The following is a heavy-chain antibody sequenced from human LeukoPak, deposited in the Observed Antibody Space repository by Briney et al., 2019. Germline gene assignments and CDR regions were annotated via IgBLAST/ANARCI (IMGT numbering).Heavy chain of an antibody. CDR1: GGSISSSNW. Sequence: SETLSLTCAVSGGSISSSNWWSWVRQPPGKGLEWIGYIYDSGSSYYNPSLKSRVIISVDTSKNQFSLKVSSVTAADTAVYFCARLFDDYGDQRGLDYWGQGILVTVSS. J-gene: IGHJ4*02. CDR3: ARLFDDYGDQRGLDY. V-gene: IGHV4-4*02. D-gene: IGHD4-17*01. CDR2: IYDSGSS.